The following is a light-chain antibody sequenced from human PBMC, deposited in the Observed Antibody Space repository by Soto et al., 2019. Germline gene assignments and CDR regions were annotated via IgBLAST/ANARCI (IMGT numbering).Light chain of an antibody. CDR1: QSISSW. CDR2: DAS. J-gene: IGKJ1*01. V-gene: IGKV1-5*01. Sequence: PSTLSASVGDRVTITCRASQSISSWLAWYQQKPGKAPKLLIYDASSLESGVPSRFSGSGSGTEFTLTISSLQPDDFATYYCQQYNSYWTFGQGTKV. CDR3: QQYNSYWT.